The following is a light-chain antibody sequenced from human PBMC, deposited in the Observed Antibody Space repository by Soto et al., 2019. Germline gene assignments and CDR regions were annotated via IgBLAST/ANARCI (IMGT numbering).Light chain of an antibody. CDR3: QVWDRSSDHVV. V-gene: IGLV3-21*04. Sequence: SYELPQPPSVSVAPGKTAAITCGGNNIGGESVHWYQQKPGQAPILVISFDSDRPSGIPERFSGSKSGNTATLTISRVEAGDEGDYYCQVWDRSSDHVVFAGGTKLTVL. CDR1: NIGGES. J-gene: IGLJ3*02. CDR2: FDS.